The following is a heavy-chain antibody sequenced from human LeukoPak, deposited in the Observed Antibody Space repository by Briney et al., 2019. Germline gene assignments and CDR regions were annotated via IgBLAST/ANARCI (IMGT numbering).Heavy chain of an antibody. CDR3: GRPSSGYYNNAFDI. Sequence: SETLSLTCTVSGGSISSYYWSWIRQPPGKGLEWIGYIYYSGSTNYNPSLKSRVTISVDTSKNQFSLKLSSVTAADTAVYYCGRPSSGYYNNAFDIWGQGTMVTVSS. CDR1: GGSISSYY. J-gene: IGHJ3*02. V-gene: IGHV4-59*01. D-gene: IGHD3-22*01. CDR2: IYYSGST.